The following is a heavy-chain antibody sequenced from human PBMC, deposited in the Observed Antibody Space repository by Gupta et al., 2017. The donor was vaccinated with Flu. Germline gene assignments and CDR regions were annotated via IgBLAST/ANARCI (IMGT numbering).Heavy chain of an antibody. V-gene: IGHV4-34*01. CDR2: ISHSGST. CDR3: ARDDSNGFFRY. J-gene: IGHJ4*02. D-gene: IGHD3-22*01. Sequence: SWIRQPPGKGLEWIGEISHSGSTNYNPSLKSRLTISVDTSQNHFSLKLSSVTAADTAVYYCARDDSNGFFRYWGQGTLVTVSS.